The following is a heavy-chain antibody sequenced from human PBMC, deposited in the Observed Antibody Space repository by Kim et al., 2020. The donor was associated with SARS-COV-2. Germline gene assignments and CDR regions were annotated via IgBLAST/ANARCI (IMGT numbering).Heavy chain of an antibody. Sequence: SETLSLTCAVYGGSFSGYYWSWIRQPPGKGLEWIGEINHSGSTNYNPSLKSRVTISVDTSKNQFSLKLSSVTAADTAVYYCARGAPLAAAGDWFDPWGQGTLVTVSP. CDR1: GGSFSGYY. CDR3: ARGAPLAAAGDWFDP. D-gene: IGHD6-13*01. CDR2: INHSGST. J-gene: IGHJ5*02. V-gene: IGHV4-34*01.